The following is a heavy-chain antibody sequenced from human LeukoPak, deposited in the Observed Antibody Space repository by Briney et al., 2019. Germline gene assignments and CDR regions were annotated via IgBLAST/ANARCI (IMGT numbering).Heavy chain of an antibody. CDR3: ARGPLGLRGYYYYMDV. CDR2: IIPIFGTA. D-gene: IGHD1-26*01. V-gene: IGHV1-69*05. J-gene: IGHJ6*03. CDR1: GYTFTSYD. Sequence: GASVKVSCKASGYTFTSYDISWVRQAPGQGLEWMGGIIPIFGTANYAQKFQGRVTITTDESTSTAYMELSSLRSEDTAVYYCARGPLGLRGYYYYMDVWGKGTTVTVSS.